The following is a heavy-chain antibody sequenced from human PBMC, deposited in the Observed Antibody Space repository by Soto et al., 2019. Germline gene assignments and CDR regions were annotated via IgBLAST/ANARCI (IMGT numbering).Heavy chain of an antibody. CDR2: SGSSGTT. J-gene: IGHJ5*02. CDR1: EFTFSCHA. Sequence: GSLRPSCAASEFTFSCHAISWVRQPHEKGAERVSASGSSGTTYFADSFKGRFTISRDNSKNTLFLEMNSLSPEDTGVYFCAKKGSGGNWFDTWGQGTLVTVS. CDR3: AKKGSGGNWFDT. V-gene: IGHV3-23*01.